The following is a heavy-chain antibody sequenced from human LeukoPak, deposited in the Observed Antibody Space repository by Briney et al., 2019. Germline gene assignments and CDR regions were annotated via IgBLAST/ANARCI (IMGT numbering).Heavy chain of an antibody. Sequence: PGGSLRLSCAASGFTFSSYAMSWIRQAPGKGLEWVSAISGSGGSTYYADSVKGRFTISRDNSKNTLYLQMNSLRAEDTAVYYCAKEPLIAAADNPTFDYWGQGTLVTVSS. D-gene: IGHD6-13*01. CDR1: GFTFSSYA. V-gene: IGHV3-23*01. J-gene: IGHJ4*02. CDR3: AKEPLIAAADNPTFDY. CDR2: ISGSGGST.